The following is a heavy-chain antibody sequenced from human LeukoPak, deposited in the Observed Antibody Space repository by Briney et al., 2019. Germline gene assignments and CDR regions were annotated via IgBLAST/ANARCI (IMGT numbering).Heavy chain of an antibody. Sequence: PGGSLRLSCAASGFTFSSYAMSWVRQAPGKGLEWVSAISGRGGSTYYADSVKGRFTISRDNSKNTLYLQMNSLRAEDTAVYYCAKGTYYYDSSGYYPPNFFDYWGQGTLVTVSS. CDR2: ISGRGGST. D-gene: IGHD3-22*01. V-gene: IGHV3-23*01. CDR3: AKGTYYYDSSGYYPPNFFDY. CDR1: GFTFSSYA. J-gene: IGHJ4*02.